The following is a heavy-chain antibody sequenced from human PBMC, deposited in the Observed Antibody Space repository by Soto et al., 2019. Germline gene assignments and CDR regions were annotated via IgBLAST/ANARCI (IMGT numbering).Heavy chain of an antibody. Sequence: LRLSCAASGFTFSSYAMHWVRQAPGKGLEWVAVISYDGSNKYYADSVKGQFTISRDNSKNTLYLQMNSLRAEDTAVYYCARAVAGHDAFDIWGQGTMVTVSS. CDR2: ISYDGSNK. D-gene: IGHD6-19*01. V-gene: IGHV3-30-3*01. J-gene: IGHJ3*02. CDR1: GFTFSSYA. CDR3: ARAVAGHDAFDI.